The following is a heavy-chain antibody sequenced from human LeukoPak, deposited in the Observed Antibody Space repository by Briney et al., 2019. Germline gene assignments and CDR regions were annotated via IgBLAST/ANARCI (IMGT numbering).Heavy chain of an antibody. Sequence: ASVKVSCKASGYTFTSYGISWVPQAPGQGLEWMGWISAYNGNTNYAQKLQGRVTMTTDTSTSTAYMELRSLRSDDTAVYYCARGVLIWQDYDSSGDDYWGQGTLVTVSS. CDR1: GYTFTSYG. CDR3: ARGVLIWQDYDSSGDDY. CDR2: ISAYNGNT. V-gene: IGHV1-18*01. J-gene: IGHJ4*02. D-gene: IGHD3-22*01.